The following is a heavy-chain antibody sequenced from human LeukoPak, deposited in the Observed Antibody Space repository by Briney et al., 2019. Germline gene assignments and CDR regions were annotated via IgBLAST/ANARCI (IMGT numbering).Heavy chain of an antibody. D-gene: IGHD2-2*01. Sequence: GESLKISCKGSGYSFTSYWIVWVRQMPGKGLEWMGMIYPGDSDTRYSPSFQGQVTISADKSISTAYLQWSILKASDTAMYYCARRGYCSSTCCYPLDPWGQGTLVTVSS. V-gene: IGHV5-51*01. CDR3: ARRGYCSSTCCYPLDP. CDR1: GYSFTSYW. J-gene: IGHJ5*02. CDR2: IYPGDSDT.